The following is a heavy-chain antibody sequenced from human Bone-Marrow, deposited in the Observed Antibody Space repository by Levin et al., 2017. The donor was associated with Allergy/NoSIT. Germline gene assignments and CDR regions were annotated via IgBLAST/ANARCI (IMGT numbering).Heavy chain of an antibody. V-gene: IGHV3-23*01. CDR1: GFTFSSYA. D-gene: IGHD2-15*01. CDR3: AKGGSESIVVVIATTPPIDY. CDR2: IRGNGGTT. J-gene: IGHJ4*02. Sequence: GGSLRLSCAASGFTFSSYAMSWVRQAPGKGLEWVSAIRGNGGTTYYADSVRGRFTISRDNSRNTLYLQINSLRAEDTAAYYCAKGGSESIVVVIATTPPIDYWGRGTLVTVSS.